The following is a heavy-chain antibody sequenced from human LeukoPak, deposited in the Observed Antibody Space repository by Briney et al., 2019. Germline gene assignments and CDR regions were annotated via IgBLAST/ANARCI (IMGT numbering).Heavy chain of an antibody. J-gene: IGHJ6*03. CDR2: IIPTFGTA. D-gene: IGHD3-3*01. Sequence: SVKVSCKASGGTFSSYAISWVRQAPGQGLEWMGGIIPTFGTANYAQKFQGRVTITTDESTSTAYMELSSLRSEDTAVYYCASSDGAGNFFTSMKNYYMDVWGKGTTVTVSS. CDR3: ASSDGAGNFFTSMKNYYMDV. CDR1: GGTFSSYA. V-gene: IGHV1-69*05.